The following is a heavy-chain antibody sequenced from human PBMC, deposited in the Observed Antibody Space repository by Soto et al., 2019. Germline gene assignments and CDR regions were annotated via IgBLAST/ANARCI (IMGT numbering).Heavy chain of an antibody. V-gene: IGHV3-7*04. CDR3: AGGTGWLIDY. Sequence: EVQLVESGGALVQPGGSLRLSCTASGFTFNNYWMNWVRQAPGKGLEWVANIKKDGSETYYLDSVKGRFSISRDNAMNSLYLQISSLRAEATAMYYCAGGTGWLIDYWGQGTLVTVS. CDR2: IKKDGSET. CDR1: GFTFNNYW. J-gene: IGHJ4*02. D-gene: IGHD6-19*01.